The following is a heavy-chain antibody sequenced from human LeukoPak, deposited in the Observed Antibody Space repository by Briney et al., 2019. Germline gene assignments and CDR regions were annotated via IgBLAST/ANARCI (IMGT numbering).Heavy chain of an antibody. CDR2: ISGSGGST. Sequence: GGSLRLSCTASGFTFGDYAMSWVRQAPGKGLEWVSTISGSGGSTYYADSVKGRFTISRDNSKNTLYVQMNSLRPEDTAVYYCASTLDGFDIWGQGTMVTVSS. J-gene: IGHJ3*02. D-gene: IGHD6-13*01. V-gene: IGHV3-23*01. CDR1: GFTFGDYA. CDR3: ASTLDGFDI.